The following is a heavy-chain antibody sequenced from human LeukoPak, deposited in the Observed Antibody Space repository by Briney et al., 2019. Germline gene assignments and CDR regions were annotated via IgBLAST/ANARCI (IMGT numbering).Heavy chain of an antibody. V-gene: IGHV3-7*01. CDR1: GFTFSRYW. Sequence: PGGSLRLSCAASGFTFSRYWMSWVRQAPGKGLEWVANIKQDGSEKYYVDPVKGRFTISRDNAKNSLYLQMNSLRAEDTAVYYCARLIVGAMDSWGQGTLVTVSS. CDR2: IKQDGSEK. J-gene: IGHJ4*02. CDR3: ARLIVGAMDS. D-gene: IGHD1-26*01.